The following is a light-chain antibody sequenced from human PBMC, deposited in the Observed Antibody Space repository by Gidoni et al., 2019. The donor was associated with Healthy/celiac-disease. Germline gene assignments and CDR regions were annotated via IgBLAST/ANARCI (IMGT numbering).Light chain of an antibody. V-gene: IGKV1-5*03. CDR1: QSISSW. Sequence: DIQMTQSPSTLSASVGDRVTITCRASQSISSWLAWYQQKPGKAPKLLIYKASSLESGVPSRFSGSGSGTEFTLTISSLQPDDFATYYCKQYNSYPGTFGPGTKVDIK. CDR3: KQYNSYPGT. CDR2: KAS. J-gene: IGKJ3*01.